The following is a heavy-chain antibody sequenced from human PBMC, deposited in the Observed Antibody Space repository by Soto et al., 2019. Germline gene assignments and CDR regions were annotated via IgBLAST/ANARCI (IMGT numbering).Heavy chain of an antibody. CDR2: IIPIFGTA. Sequence: GASVKVSCKASGYTFTSYGISWVRQAPGQGLEWMGGIIPIFGTANYAQKFQGRVTITADESTSTAYMELSSLRSEDTAVYYCARAGGSGSYGYYYGMDVWGQGTTVTVSS. CDR1: GYTFTSYG. J-gene: IGHJ6*02. CDR3: ARAGGSGSYGYYYGMDV. V-gene: IGHV1-69*13. D-gene: IGHD3-10*01.